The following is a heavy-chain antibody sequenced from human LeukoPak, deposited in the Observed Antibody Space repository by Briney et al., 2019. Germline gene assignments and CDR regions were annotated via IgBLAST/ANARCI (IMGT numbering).Heavy chain of an antibody. CDR1: GFTFSSYS. CDR3: AREYSSGWYWHYYYYYMDV. CDR2: ISSSSSHI. Sequence: GGSLRLSCVASGFTFSSYSMNWVRQAPGKGLEWVSSISSSSSHIYYADSVKGRFTISKDNAKNSLYLQMNSLRAEDTAVYYCAREYSSGWYWHYYYYYMDVWGKGTTVTISS. J-gene: IGHJ6*03. V-gene: IGHV3-21*01. D-gene: IGHD6-19*01.